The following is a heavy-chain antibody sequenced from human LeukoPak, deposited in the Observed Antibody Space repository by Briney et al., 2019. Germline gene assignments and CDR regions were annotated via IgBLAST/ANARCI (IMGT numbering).Heavy chain of an antibody. V-gene: IGHV4-34*01. CDR1: GGSFSGYY. CDR3: ARGLAVAGTRRFDP. CDR2: INHSGST. Sequence: SETLSLTCVVYGGSFSGYYWNWIRQPPGKGLECIGEINHSGSTNYNPSLKSRVTISVDASKNQFSLKLSSVTAADTAMYYCARGLAVAGTRRFDPWGQGTLVTVSS. D-gene: IGHD6-19*01. J-gene: IGHJ5*02.